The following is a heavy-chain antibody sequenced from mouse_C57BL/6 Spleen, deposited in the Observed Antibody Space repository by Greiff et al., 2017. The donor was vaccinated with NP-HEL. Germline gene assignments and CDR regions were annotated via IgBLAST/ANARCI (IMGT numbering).Heavy chain of an antibody. J-gene: IGHJ4*01. CDR2: IYPRSGNT. CDR3: ARSYITTVVATNAMDY. V-gene: IGHV1-81*01. CDR1: GYTFTSYG. Sequence: VKLQESGAELARPGASVKLSCKASGYTFTSYGISWVKQRTGQGLEWIGEIYPRSGNTYYNEQFKGKATLTADKSSSTAYMELRSLTSEDSAVYFCARSYITTVVATNAMDYGGQGTSVTVSS. D-gene: IGHD1-1*01.